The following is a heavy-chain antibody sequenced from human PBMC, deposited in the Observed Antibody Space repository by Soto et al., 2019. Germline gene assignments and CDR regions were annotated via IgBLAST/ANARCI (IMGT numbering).Heavy chain of an antibody. V-gene: IGHV3-21*01. J-gene: IGHJ4*02. Sequence: EGSLRLSCAASGFTFSSYSMNWVRQAPGKGLEWVSSLSSSSGHIYYADSVKGRFTISRDNAKNSLYLQMNSLRAEDTAVYYCVRHWLATREFDYWGQGTLVTVSS. CDR1: GFTFSSYS. CDR2: LSSSSGHI. CDR3: VRHWLATREFDY. D-gene: IGHD1-26*01.